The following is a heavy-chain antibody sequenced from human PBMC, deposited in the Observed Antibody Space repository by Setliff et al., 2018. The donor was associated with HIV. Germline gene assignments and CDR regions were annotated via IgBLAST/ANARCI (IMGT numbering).Heavy chain of an antibody. J-gene: IGHJ3*02. CDR2: INHSGST. CDR3: ARPRYTYGTPPAFDI. V-gene: IGHV4-34*01. CDR1: GGSFSGYY. D-gene: IGHD5-18*01. Sequence: SETLSLTCAVYGGSFSGYYWSWIRQPPGKGLEWIGEINHSGSTNYNPSLKSRVTISVDTSKNQFSLKLSSVTAADTAVYYCARPRYTYGTPPAFDIWGRGTMVTVSS.